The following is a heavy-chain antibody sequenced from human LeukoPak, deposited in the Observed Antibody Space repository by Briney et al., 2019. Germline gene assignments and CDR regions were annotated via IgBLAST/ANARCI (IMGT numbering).Heavy chain of an antibody. J-gene: IGHJ4*02. D-gene: IGHD3-22*01. CDR1: GGSISSSNSY. CDR3: ARLYYYDSSGYVDY. CDR2: IHYSGST. V-gene: IGHV4-39*01. Sequence: SETLSLTCTVSGGSISSSNSYWGWIRQPLGKGLEWIGSIHYSGSTYYNPSLKGRVTISVDTSKNQFFLKLSSVTAADTAVYYCARLYYYDSSGYVDYWGQGTLVAVSS.